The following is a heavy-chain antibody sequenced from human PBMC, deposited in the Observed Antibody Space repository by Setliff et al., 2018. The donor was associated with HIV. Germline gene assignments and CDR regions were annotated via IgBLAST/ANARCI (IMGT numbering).Heavy chain of an antibody. D-gene: IGHD6-19*01. CDR3: VREGSVGGRYYYYMNL. CDR2: ISYDENNK. V-gene: IGHV3-30*01. CDR1: GITFSGYS. Sequence: GGSLRLSCAASGITFSGYSMSWVRQAPGKGLEWVAVISYDENNKYYADSVKGRFTISRDNSKDTLYLQMNSLRPEDSALYYCVREGSVGGRYYYYMNLWGKGTTVTVSS. J-gene: IGHJ6*03.